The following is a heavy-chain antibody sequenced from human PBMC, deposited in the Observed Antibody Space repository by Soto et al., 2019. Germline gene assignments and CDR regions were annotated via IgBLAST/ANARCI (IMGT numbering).Heavy chain of an antibody. V-gene: IGHV4-4*02. CDR3: ARNVRYYIDY. J-gene: IGHJ4*02. CDR2: IYHSGIT. Sequence: SETLSLTCAVSGGSISSGNWWSWVRQSPGKELEWIGEIYHSGITNYNPPLKSRVTISVDNSENQLSLSLNSVTAADTAVYYCARNVRYYIDYWGQGTLVTVSS. CDR1: GGSISSGNW.